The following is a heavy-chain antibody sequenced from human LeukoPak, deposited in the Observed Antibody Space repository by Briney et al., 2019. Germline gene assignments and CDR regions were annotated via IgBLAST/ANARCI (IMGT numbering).Heavy chain of an antibody. CDR2: ISYDGSSE. D-gene: IGHD2-15*01. J-gene: IGHJ5*02. V-gene: IGHV3-30-3*01. CDR3: ASTNYRGGTTGYNWLDP. CDR1: GFAFSSYA. Sequence: GRSLRLSCAASGFAFSSYAMHWVRQAPGKGLEWVAAISYDGSSEYYADSVKGRFTISRDNSKNTLYLQMNTLRAEDTAVFHCASTNYRGGTTGYNWLDPWGQGTLVTVSS.